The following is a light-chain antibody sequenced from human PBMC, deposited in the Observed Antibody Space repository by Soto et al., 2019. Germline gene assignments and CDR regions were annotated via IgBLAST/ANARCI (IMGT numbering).Light chain of an antibody. Sequence: QAALTEPASVCGYPGQAITFSCTGTSSDVGSSNLVSWYQQHPGKAPKLLIYEVSKRPSGVSNRFSGSKSGNTASLTISGLQAEDEADYYCCSYAGSSTHVFGTGTKVTVL. J-gene: IGLJ1*01. CDR1: SSDVGSSNL. CDR2: EVS. V-gene: IGLV2-23*02. CDR3: CSYAGSSTHV.